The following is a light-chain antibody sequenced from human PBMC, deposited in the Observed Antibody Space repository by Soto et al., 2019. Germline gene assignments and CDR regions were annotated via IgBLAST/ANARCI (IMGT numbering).Light chain of an antibody. J-gene: IGKJ2*01. CDR1: QSVSSY. V-gene: IGKV3-11*01. CDR2: DAS. Sequence: EIVLTQSPATLSLSPGERATLSCRASQSVSSYLAWYQQKPGQAPRLLIYDASNRATGIPARFSGSGSGTDFTLTISSLEPEDFEVYYCQQRSNRPYTFGQGTKLEIK. CDR3: QQRSNRPYT.